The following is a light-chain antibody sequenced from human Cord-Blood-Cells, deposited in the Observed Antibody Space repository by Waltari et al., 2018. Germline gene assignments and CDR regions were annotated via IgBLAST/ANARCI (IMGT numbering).Light chain of an antibody. CDR1: SGINVGTYR. CDR3: MIWHSSAWV. Sequence: QAVLTQSSSLSASPGASASLTCTLRSGINVGTYRIYWYQQKPGSPPQYLLRYKSDSDKQQGSGVPSRFSGSKDASANAGILLISGLQSEDEADYYCMIWHSSAWVFGGGTKLTVL. CDR2: YKSDSDK. V-gene: IGLV5-45*02. J-gene: IGLJ3*02.